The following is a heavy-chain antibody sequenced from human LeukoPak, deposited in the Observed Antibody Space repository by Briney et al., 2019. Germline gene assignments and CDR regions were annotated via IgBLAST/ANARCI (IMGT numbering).Heavy chain of an antibody. CDR1: GGSISSSSYY. J-gene: IGHJ5*02. CDR3: ASNTYYDFWSGFSSGRGFDP. D-gene: IGHD3-3*01. CDR2: IYYSGST. V-gene: IGHV4-39*01. Sequence: SETLSLTCTVSGGSISSSSYYWGWIRQPPGKGLEWIGSIYYSGSTYYNPSLKSRVTISVDTSKNQFSLKLSSVTAADTAVYYCASNTYYDFWSGFSSGRGFDPWGQGTLVTVSS.